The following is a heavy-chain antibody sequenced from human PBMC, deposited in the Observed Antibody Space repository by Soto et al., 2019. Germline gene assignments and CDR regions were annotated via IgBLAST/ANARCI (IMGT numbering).Heavy chain of an antibody. CDR1: GFTFSSSW. J-gene: IGHJ4*02. Sequence: EVQLVESGGGLVQPGGSLRLSCATSGFTFSSSWLSWVRQAPGKGLEWVANLNPDGSEKYYVDSVKGRFTISRDNAKNSLYLQINSLRAEDTAVYYCARERWCFDYWGQGALVSVSS. CDR3: ARERWCFDY. CDR2: LNPDGSEK. V-gene: IGHV3-7*05. D-gene: IGHD2-8*02.